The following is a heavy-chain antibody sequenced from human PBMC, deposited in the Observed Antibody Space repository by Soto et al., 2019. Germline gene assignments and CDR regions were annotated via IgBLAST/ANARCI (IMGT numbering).Heavy chain of an antibody. J-gene: IGHJ5*02. V-gene: IGHV3-30-3*01. Sequence: QVQLVQSGGGVVQPGRSLRLPCEASGFTFSSYSMNWVRQTPGKGLEWVAVVSYDGNRKYYADSVKGRFTISRDNAKNTLSLQMDNLRIEDTAVYYCARGLVVTAKGWFDLWGQGTLVTVSP. CDR2: VSYDGNRK. CDR1: GFTFSSYS. D-gene: IGHD2-21*02. CDR3: ARGLVVTAKGWFDL.